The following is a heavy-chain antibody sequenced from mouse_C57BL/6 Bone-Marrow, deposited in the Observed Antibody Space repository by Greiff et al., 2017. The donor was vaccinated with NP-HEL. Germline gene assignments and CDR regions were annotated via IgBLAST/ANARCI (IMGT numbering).Heavy chain of an antibody. D-gene: IGHD1-1*02. Sequence: QVQLQQPGAELVRPGSSVKLSCKASGYTFTSYWMDWVKQRPGQGLEWIGKIYPSDGDTNYNQKFKGKATLTVDKSSSTAYMQLSSLTSEDSAVYYCAGGFPFAYWGQGTLVTVSA. J-gene: IGHJ3*01. CDR1: GYTFTSYW. CDR2: IYPSDGDT. CDR3: AGGFPFAY. V-gene: IGHV1-61*01.